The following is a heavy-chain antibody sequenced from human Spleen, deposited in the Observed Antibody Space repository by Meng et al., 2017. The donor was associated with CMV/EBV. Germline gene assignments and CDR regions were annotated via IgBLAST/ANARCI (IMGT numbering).Heavy chain of an antibody. J-gene: IGHJ6*02. D-gene: IGHD2-2*01. Sequence: ASVKVSCKASGYTFSGDYIHWVRQAPGQGLEWMGWINQNSGATNYAQRFQGRVTMTWDTSTSTAHMELSRLNSDDTAVYYCARAYCSSNICPDYISYYYSMDVWGQGTTVTVSS. CDR2: INQNSGAT. CDR3: ARAYCSSNICPDYISYYYSMDV. V-gene: IGHV1-2*02. CDR1: GYTFSGDY.